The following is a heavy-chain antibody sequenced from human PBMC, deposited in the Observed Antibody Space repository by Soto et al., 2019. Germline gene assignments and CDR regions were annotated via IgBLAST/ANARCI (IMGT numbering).Heavy chain of an antibody. Sequence: RGSLRLSCAASGFTFSSYGMHWVRQAPGKGLEWVAVIWYDGSNKYYADSVKGRFTISRDNSKNTLYLQMNSLRAEDTAVYYCARSPSGLFMDVWGQGTTVTVSS. CDR2: IWYDGSNK. V-gene: IGHV3-33*01. D-gene: IGHD3-10*01. J-gene: IGHJ6*02. CDR1: GFTFSSYG. CDR3: ARSPSGLFMDV.